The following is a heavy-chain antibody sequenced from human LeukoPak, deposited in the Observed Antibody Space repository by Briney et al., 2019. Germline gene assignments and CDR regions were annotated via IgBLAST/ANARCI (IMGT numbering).Heavy chain of an antibody. CDR3: AKETASGYGAFDI. J-gene: IGHJ3*02. D-gene: IGHD3-22*01. Sequence: GGSLRLSCAASGFTFSSYAMSWVRQAPGKGLEWVSGVSGSGASTYYPDSVKGRFTTSRDNSKNTLYLQMNSLRAEDTAVYYCAKETASGYGAFDIWGQGTMVTVSS. CDR2: VSGSGAST. CDR1: GFTFSSYA. V-gene: IGHV3-23*01.